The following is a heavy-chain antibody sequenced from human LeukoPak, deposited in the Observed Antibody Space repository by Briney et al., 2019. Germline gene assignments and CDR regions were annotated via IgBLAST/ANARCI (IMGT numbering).Heavy chain of an antibody. D-gene: IGHD7-27*01. J-gene: IGHJ4*02. CDR1: GFIFSNYW. Sequence: GGSLGLSCAGSGFIFSNYWLSWVRQAPGKGLEWVANINQDGSQIYYVDSVKGRFTISRDNAKNSLCLQMNSLRAEDTAVYYCVRRGSVWGDHWGQGTLVSVSS. CDR3: VRRGSVWGDH. CDR2: INQDGSQI. V-gene: IGHV3-7*01.